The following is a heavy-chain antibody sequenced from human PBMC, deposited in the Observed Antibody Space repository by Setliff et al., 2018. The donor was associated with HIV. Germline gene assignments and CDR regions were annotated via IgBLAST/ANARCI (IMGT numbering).Heavy chain of an antibody. Sequence: SVKVSCKASGGTFSSYAISWVRQAPGQGFEWMGGIIPILGIANYAQKFQGRVTITTDESTSTAYMELSSLRSEDTAVYYCAREVPATAIPGYYFDYWGQGTLVTVSS. CDR1: GGTFSSYA. V-gene: IGHV1-69*10. CDR2: IIPILGIA. J-gene: IGHJ4*02. D-gene: IGHD2-21*02. CDR3: AREVPATAIPGYYFDY.